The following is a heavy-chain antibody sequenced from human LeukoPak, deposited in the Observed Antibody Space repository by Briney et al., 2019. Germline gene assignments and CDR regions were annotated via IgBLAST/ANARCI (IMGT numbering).Heavy chain of an antibody. D-gene: IGHD2-2*01. J-gene: IGHJ4*02. CDR3: ATESCSSTSCDFDY. CDR2: VYYSGST. CDR1: GGSISSYN. V-gene: IGHV4-59*01. Sequence: SETLSLNGIGSGGSISSYNWSWIRQPPGKGLEWIGYVYYSGSTNYNPSLKSRVTISLDTSKHQFSLKLNSVTAADTPVYYCATESCSSTSCDFDYWGQGPLVTVSS.